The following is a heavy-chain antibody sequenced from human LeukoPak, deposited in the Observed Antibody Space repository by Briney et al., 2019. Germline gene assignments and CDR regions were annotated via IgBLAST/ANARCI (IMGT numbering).Heavy chain of an antibody. CDR3: ARGSDLYYFDY. V-gene: IGHV1-46*01. Sequence: ASVKVSCKASGGTFSSYAISWVRQAPGQGLEWMGIINPSGGSTSYAQKFQGRVTMTRDTSTSTVYMELSSLRSEDTAVYYCARGSDLYYFDYWGQGTLVTVSS. CDR1: GGTFSSYA. CDR2: INPSGGST. J-gene: IGHJ4*02. D-gene: IGHD6-25*01.